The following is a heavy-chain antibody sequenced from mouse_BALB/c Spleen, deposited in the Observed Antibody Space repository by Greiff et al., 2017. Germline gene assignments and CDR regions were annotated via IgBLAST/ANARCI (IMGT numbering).Heavy chain of an antibody. CDR2: ISSGSSTI. D-gene: IGHD1-1*01. CDR3: ARTITTVVASDY. Sequence: EVKLQESGGGLVQPGGSRKLSCAASGFTFSSFGMHWVRQAPEKGLEWVAYISSGSSTIYYADTVKGRFTISRDNPKNTLFLQMTSLRSEDTAMYYCARTITTVVASDYWGQGTTLTVSS. V-gene: IGHV5-17*02. J-gene: IGHJ2*01. CDR1: GFTFSSFG.